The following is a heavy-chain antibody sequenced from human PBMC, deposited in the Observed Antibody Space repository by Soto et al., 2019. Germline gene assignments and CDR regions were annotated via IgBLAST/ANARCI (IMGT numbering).Heavy chain of an antibody. Sequence: GSLRLSCAASGFTFSSYAMSWVRQAPGKGLEWVSAISGSGGSTYYADSVKGRFTISRDNSKNTLYLQMNSLRAEDTAVYYCAKGPAGSQFSSSYYYYMDVWGKGTTVTVSS. V-gene: IGHV3-23*01. CDR1: GFTFSSYA. CDR2: ISGSGGST. D-gene: IGHD3-10*01. J-gene: IGHJ6*03. CDR3: AKGPAGSQFSSSYYYYMDV.